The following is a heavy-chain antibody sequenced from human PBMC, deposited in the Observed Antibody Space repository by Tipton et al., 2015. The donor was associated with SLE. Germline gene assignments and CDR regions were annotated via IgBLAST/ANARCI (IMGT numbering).Heavy chain of an antibody. J-gene: IGHJ6*02. V-gene: IGHV3-66*01. Sequence: GSLGLSCAASGFTFSDYSMNWVRQAPGKGLEWVSVIYSGGSTYYADSVKGRFTISRDNSKNTLYLQMNSLRAEDTAVYYCVRDPYSSSRTWYYGMDVWGQGTTVTVSS. D-gene: IGHD6-13*01. CDR3: VRDPYSSSRTWYYGMDV. CDR1: GFTFSDYS. CDR2: IYSGGST.